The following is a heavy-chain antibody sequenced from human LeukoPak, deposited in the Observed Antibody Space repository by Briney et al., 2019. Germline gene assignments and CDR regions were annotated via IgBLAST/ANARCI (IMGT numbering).Heavy chain of an antibody. CDR3: AKGSDSGYNFFDY. Sequence: PGGSLRLSCAASGFTFDNYALYWVRQAPGKGLEWVSGLTWNSGSIGYADSVKGRFTISRDNAQNSLYLQMNSLRPEDTAFYYCAKGSDSGYNFFDYWGQGTLVTVSS. V-gene: IGHV3-9*01. CDR2: LTWNSGSI. J-gene: IGHJ4*02. D-gene: IGHD3-22*01. CDR1: GFTFDNYA.